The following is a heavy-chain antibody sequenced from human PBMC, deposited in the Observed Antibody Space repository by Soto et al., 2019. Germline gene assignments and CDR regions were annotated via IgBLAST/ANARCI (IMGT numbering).Heavy chain of an antibody. CDR2: IIPIFGTA. Sequence: SVKVSCKASGGTFSSYAISWVRQAPGQGLEWMGGIIPIFGTANYAQKFQGRVTITADESTSTAYMELSSLRSEDTAVYYCASPYSSGWYGWFDPWGQGTLVTVSS. CDR3: ASPYSSGWYGWFDP. J-gene: IGHJ5*02. CDR1: GGTFSSYA. V-gene: IGHV1-69*13. D-gene: IGHD6-19*01.